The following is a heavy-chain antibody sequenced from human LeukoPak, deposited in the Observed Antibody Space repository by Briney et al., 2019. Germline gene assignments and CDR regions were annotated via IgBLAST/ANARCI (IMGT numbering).Heavy chain of an antibody. D-gene: IGHD4/OR15-4a*01. CDR1: GFTFSSYE. CDR2: ISSSGSTI. V-gene: IGHV3-48*03. J-gene: IGHJ3*02. CDR3: ARDRDVDYGNDGFDI. Sequence: GGSLRLSCAASGFTFSSYEMNWVRQAPGKGLEWVSYISSSGSTIYYADSVKGRFTISRDNAKNSLYLQMNSLGAEDTAVYHCARDRDVDYGNDGFDIRGQGTTVTVSS.